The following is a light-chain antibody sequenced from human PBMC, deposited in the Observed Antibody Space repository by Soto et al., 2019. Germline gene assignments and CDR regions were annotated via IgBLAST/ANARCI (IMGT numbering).Light chain of an antibody. J-gene: IGKJ1*01. CDR3: QQRSNWPPWP. CDR1: QSVSSY. V-gene: IGKV3-11*01. CDR2: HAS. Sequence: ESVLTQSTATLSLSPGERATLSCRSSQSVSSYLAWYQQKPGQAPRLLIYHASNRATGIPARFSGSGSGTDFTLTISSLEPEDFAVYYCQQRSNWPPWPFGQGTKADI.